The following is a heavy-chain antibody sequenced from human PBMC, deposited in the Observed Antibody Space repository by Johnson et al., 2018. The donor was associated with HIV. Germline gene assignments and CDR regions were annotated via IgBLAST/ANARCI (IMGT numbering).Heavy chain of an antibody. CDR3: AKPEGKPGYGGILDAFDI. Sequence: QVHLVESGGGLVQPGGSLRLSCAASGFTFSSYGMHWVRQAPGKGLEWVAFIRYDGSNKYYADSVKGRFTISRDNSKNTLYLQMNSLRAEETAVYYCAKPEGKPGYGGILDAFDIWGQGTMVTVSS. CDR1: GFTFSSYG. J-gene: IGHJ3*02. CDR2: IRYDGSNK. V-gene: IGHV3-30*02. D-gene: IGHD4-23*01.